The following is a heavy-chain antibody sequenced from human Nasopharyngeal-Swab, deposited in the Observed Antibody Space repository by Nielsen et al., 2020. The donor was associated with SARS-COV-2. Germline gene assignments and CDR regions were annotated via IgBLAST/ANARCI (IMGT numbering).Heavy chain of an antibody. Sequence: SETLSLTCTVSGGSISPYYWSWIRQPAGKGLEWIGRIYYSGSTNYNPSLKSRVTISVDTSKNQFSLKLSSVTAADTAVYYCAREVRGYAYGTRSFDIWGQGTMVTVSS. CDR2: IYYSGST. CDR3: AREVRGYAYGTRSFDI. V-gene: IGHV4-4*07. J-gene: IGHJ3*02. D-gene: IGHD5-18*01. CDR1: GGSISPYY.